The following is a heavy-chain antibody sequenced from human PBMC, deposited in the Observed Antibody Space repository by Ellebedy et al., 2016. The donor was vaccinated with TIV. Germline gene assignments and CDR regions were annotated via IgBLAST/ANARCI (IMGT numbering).Heavy chain of an antibody. D-gene: IGHD3-9*01. V-gene: IGHV4-59*11. CDR2: IYYSGNT. J-gene: IGHJ5*02. CDR3: AREQYDILTGYGDWFDP. Sequence: PSETLSPTCTVPGGSISSHLWSWIRQPPGKGLEWIGYIYYSGNTNYNPFLKSRVTISVDTSKNQFSLKLSSVTAADTAVYYCAREQYDILTGYGDWFDPWGQGTLVTVSS. CDR1: GGSISSHL.